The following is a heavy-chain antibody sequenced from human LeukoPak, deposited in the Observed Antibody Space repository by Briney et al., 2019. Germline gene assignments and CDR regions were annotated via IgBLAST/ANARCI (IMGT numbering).Heavy chain of an antibody. D-gene: IGHD2-15*01. CDR2: INHSGST. CDR1: GGSISGYY. CDR3: ARVVLRPKSFDI. V-gene: IGHV4-34*01. Sequence: PSETLSLTCAVYGGSISGYYWSWIRQPPEKGLEWIGEINHSGSTDYNPSLKSRVTISVDTSKNQFSLKLSSVTAADTAVYYCARVVLRPKSFDIWGQGTMVTVSS. J-gene: IGHJ3*02.